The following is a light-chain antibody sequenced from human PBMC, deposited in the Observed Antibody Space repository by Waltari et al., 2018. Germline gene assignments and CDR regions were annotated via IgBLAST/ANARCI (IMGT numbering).Light chain of an antibody. CDR2: WAS. Sequence: DIVLTQSPDSLAESLADTATINCKSSHSVLSSSNNKNDLGWYQQKPGQPPKLLITWASTRESGVPDRFSGSGSGTDFTLTISSLQAEDGAVYYCQQCYTFPYTFGQGTKLEIK. CDR3: QQCYTFPYT. J-gene: IGKJ2*01. CDR1: HSVLSSSNNKND. V-gene: IGKV4-1*01.